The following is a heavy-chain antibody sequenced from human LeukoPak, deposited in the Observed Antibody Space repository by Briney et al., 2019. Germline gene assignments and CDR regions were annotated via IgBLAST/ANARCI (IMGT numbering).Heavy chain of an antibody. CDR1: GYTFTSYY. J-gene: IGHJ4*02. Sequence: GASVKVSCKASGYTFTSYYIHWVRQAPGQGLEWMGMIYPRDGSTSYAQKFQGGVTVTRDTSTSTVHMELSGLRSEDTAVYYCARDQEGFDYWGQGTLVTVSS. V-gene: IGHV1-46*01. CDR3: ARDQEGFDY. CDR2: IYPRDGST.